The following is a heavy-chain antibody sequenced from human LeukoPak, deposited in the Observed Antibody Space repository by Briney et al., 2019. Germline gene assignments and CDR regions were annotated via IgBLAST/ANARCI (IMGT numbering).Heavy chain of an antibody. J-gene: IGHJ3*02. CDR3: ARGNFRAFDI. CDR1: GGSISSYY. CDR2: IYYSGST. D-gene: IGHD4-11*01. V-gene: IGHV4-59*12. Sequence: SETLSLTCTVSGGSISSYYWSWIRQPPGKGLEWIGYIYYSGSTNYNPSLKSRVTISVDRSKNQFSLKLSSVTAADTAVYYCARGNFRAFDIWGQGTMVTVSS.